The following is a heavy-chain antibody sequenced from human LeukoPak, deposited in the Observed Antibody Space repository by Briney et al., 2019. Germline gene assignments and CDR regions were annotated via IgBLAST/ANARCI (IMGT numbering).Heavy chain of an antibody. V-gene: IGHV3-48*01. CDR3: ARGRDHAFDI. Sequence: GGSLRLSCAASGLAFSSSAMNWVRQTPGKGLEWLSYSSASSSDVYYADSVKGRFTISRDNAKSSLYLQMNSLTAEDTAIYFWARGRDHAFDIWGQGTRVTVSS. J-gene: IGHJ3*02. CDR2: SSASSSDV. CDR1: GLAFSSSA.